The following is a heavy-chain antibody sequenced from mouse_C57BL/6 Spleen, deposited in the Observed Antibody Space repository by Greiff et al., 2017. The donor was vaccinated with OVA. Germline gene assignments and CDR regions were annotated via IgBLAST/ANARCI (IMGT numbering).Heavy chain of an antibody. CDR1: GYAFSSSW. D-gene: IGHD1-1*01. J-gene: IGHJ1*03. V-gene: IGHV1-82*01. CDR2: IYPGDGDT. CDR3: ARYPYGSSGYFDV. Sequence: VQLQQSGPELVKPGASVKISCKASGYAFSSSWMNWVKQRPGKGLEWIGRIYPGDGDTNYNGKFKGKATLTADKASSTAYMQLSSLTSEDSAVYFCARYPYGSSGYFDVWGTGTTVTVSS.